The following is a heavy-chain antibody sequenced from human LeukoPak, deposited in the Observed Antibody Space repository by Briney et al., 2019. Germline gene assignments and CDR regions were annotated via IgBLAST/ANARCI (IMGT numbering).Heavy chain of an antibody. CDR2: ISDRGGST. CDR1: GFTFSSYA. D-gene: IGHD6-19*01. CDR3: AKHPGYSSGWFYFDY. V-gene: IGHV3-23*01. Sequence: PGGSLRLSCAASGFTFSSYAMSWVRQAPGKGLEWVSGISDRGGSTYYADSVKGRFTISRGNSKNTLYLQMNSLRAEDTAVYYCAKHPGYSSGWFYFDYWGQGTLVTVSS. J-gene: IGHJ4*02.